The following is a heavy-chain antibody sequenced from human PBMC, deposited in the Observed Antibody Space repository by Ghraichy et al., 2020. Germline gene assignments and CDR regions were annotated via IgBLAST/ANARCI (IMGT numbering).Heavy chain of an antibody. CDR1: GGSISSSSYY. CDR2: IYYSGST. Sequence: SETLSLTCTVSGGSISSSSYYWGWIRQTPGKGLEWIGSIYYSGSTYYNPSLKSRVTISVDTSRNQFSLKLSSVTAADTAVYYCARPDSIHYYYGMDVWGQGTTVTVSS. D-gene: IGHD2/OR15-2a*01. J-gene: IGHJ6*02. V-gene: IGHV4-39*01. CDR3: ARPDSIHYYYGMDV.